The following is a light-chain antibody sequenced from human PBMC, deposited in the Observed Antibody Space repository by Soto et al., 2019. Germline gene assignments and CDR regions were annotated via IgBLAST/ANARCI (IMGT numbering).Light chain of an antibody. J-gene: IGLJ3*02. CDR3: CSYAGSYTLV. Sequence: QSALTQPRSVSGSPGQSVTISCTGTSSDVGAYNFVSWYQQHPGRVPKLMIYDVSRRPSGVPDRFSGSKSGNTASLTISGLQADDEADCYCCSYAGSYTLVFGGGTKLTVL. V-gene: IGLV2-11*01. CDR1: SSDVGAYNF. CDR2: DVS.